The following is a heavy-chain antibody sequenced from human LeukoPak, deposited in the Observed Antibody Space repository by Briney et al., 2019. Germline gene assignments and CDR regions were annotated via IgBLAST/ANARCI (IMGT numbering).Heavy chain of an antibody. CDR1: GFTFSSYA. CDR2: ISYDGSNK. V-gene: IGHV3-30-3*01. Sequence: GRSLRLSCAASGFTFSSYAMHWVRQAPGKGLEWVAVISYDGSNKYYADSVKGRFTISRDNAKNTLYLQMNSLRAEDTAVYYCARDGSCSSTSCYPDYWGQGTLVTVSS. CDR3: ARDGSCSSTSCYPDY. D-gene: IGHD2-2*01. J-gene: IGHJ4*02.